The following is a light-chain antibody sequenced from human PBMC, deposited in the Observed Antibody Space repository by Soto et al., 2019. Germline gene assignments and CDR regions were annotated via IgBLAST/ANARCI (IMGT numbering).Light chain of an antibody. CDR3: SSYSSSSTVV. CDR1: SSDVGDYDY. V-gene: IGLV2-14*03. Sequence: ALTQPASVSGSPGQSITISCTGTSSDVGDYDYVSWYQQHPGKAPKLVIYDVSNRPSGVSNRFSGSKSGNTASLTISGLQAEDEADYYCSSYSSSSTVVFGEGTKLTVL. CDR2: DVS. J-gene: IGLJ2*01.